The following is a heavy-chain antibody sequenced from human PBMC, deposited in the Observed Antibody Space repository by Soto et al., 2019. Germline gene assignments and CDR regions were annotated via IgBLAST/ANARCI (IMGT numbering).Heavy chain of an antibody. V-gene: IGHV3-23*01. CDR3: AKDQGSSWYEIDY. D-gene: IGHD6-13*01. Sequence: PGGSLRLSCAASGFTLNTDAVTWVRQAPGKGLEWVSTISGSGGSTYYADSVKGRFTISRDNSKNTLYLQMNSLRAEDTAVYYCAKDQGSSWYEIDYWGQGPLVTVSS. CDR1: GFTLNTDA. CDR2: ISGSGGST. J-gene: IGHJ4*02.